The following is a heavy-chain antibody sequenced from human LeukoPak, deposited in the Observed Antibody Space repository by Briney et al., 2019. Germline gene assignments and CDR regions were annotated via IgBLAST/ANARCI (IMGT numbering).Heavy chain of an antibody. CDR3: AKSETDILTGYYGLSVGYFDY. D-gene: IGHD3-9*01. V-gene: IGHV3-23*01. CDR2: ISGSGGCT. J-gene: IGHJ4*02. Sequence: GGSLRLSCAASGFTFSSYAMSWVRQAPGKGLEWVSAISGSGGCTYYADSVKGRFTISRDNSKNTLYLQMNSLRAEDTAVYYCAKSETDILTGYYGLSVGYFDYWGQGTLVTVSS. CDR1: GFTFSSYA.